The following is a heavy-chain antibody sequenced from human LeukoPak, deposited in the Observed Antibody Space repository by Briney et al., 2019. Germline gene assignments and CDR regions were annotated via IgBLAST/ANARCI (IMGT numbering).Heavy chain of an antibody. V-gene: IGHV3-43D*04. Sequence: GGSLILSCAASGFTFDDYAMHWVRQAPGKGLEWVSLISWDGGSTYYADSVKGRFTISRDNSKNSLYLQMNSLRAEDTALYYCAKDRYCSSTSCYSYMDVWGKGTTVTVSS. CDR2: ISWDGGST. D-gene: IGHD2-2*02. CDR3: AKDRYCSSTSCYSYMDV. J-gene: IGHJ6*03. CDR1: GFTFDDYA.